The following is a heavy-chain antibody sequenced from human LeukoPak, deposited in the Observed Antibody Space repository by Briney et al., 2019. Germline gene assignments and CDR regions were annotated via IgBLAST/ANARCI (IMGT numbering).Heavy chain of an antibody. D-gene: IGHD2-2*01. Sequence: SSETLSLTCAVYGGSFSGYYWSWIRQPPGKGLEWIGEINHSGSTNYNPSLKSRVTISVDTSKNQFSLKLSPVTAADTAVYYCARGNIVVVPAAIVRTTVTTDFDYWGQGTLVTVSS. V-gene: IGHV4-34*01. CDR3: ARGNIVVVPAAIVRTTVTTDFDY. CDR2: INHSGST. J-gene: IGHJ4*02. CDR1: GGSFSGYY.